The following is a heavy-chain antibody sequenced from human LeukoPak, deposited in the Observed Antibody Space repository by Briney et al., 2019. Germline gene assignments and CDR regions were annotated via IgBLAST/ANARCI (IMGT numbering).Heavy chain of an antibody. CDR2: IYYSGST. CDR1: GGSISSYY. V-gene: IGHV4-59*01. D-gene: IGHD3-10*02. CDR3: ARDYVTSYYYYGMDV. Sequence: SETLSLTCTVSGGSISSYYWSWIRQPPGKGLEWMGYIYYSGSTNYNPSLKSRVTISVDTSKNQFSLKLSSVTAADTAVYYCARDYVTSYYYYGMDVWGQGTTVTVSS. J-gene: IGHJ6*02.